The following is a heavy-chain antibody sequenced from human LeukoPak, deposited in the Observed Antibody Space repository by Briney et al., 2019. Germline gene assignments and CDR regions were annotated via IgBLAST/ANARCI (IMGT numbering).Heavy chain of an antibody. CDR1: GFTFSSYW. CDR2: IKQDGKGK. V-gene: IGHV3-7*03. CDR3: ARVRHWAYCGGDCRNWFDP. Sequence: PGGSLRLSCTASGFTFSSYWMSWVRQAPGKGLEWVANIKQDGKGKYYVDSVKGRFTISRDNAKKSLYLQMNSLRSEDTAVYYCARVRHWAYCGGDCRNWFDPWGQGTLVTVSS. J-gene: IGHJ5*02. D-gene: IGHD2-21*02.